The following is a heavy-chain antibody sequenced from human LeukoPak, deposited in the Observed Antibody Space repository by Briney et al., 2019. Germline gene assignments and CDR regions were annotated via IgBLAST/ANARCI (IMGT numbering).Heavy chain of an antibody. V-gene: IGHV4-59*01. J-gene: IGHJ1*01. D-gene: IGHD3-22*01. CDR2: IYYSGST. CDR1: GGSISSYY. Sequence: SETLSLTCTVSGGSISSYYWSWIRQPPGKGLEWIGYIYYSGSTNYNPSLKSRVTISVDTSKNQFSLKLSSVTAADTAVYYCARGTYYDSSGYYYINDEYFQHWGQGTLVTVSS. CDR3: ARGTYYDSSGYYYINDEYFQH.